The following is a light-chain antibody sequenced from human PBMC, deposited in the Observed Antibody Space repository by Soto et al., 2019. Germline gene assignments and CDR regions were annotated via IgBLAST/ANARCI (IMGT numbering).Light chain of an antibody. J-gene: IGKJ4*01. CDR2: AAS. CDR1: QSITTY. CDR3: QQIYRAPLT. Sequence: DIQMTQSPSSLSPSVGDRVTCTCRASQSITTYLNWYRQKPGKAPKLLIYAASSLQSGVPSRFSGSGSETDCTLSISRLQPEDFATYFCQQIYRAPLTFGGGTKVEIK. V-gene: IGKV1-39*01.